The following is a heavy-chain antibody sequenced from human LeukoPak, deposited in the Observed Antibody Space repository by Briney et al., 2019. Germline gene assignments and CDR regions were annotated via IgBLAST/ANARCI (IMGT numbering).Heavy chain of an antibody. CDR2: ISSSGSTI. D-gene: IGHD4-17*01. V-gene: IGHV3-11*01. Sequence: RAGGSLRLSCAASGFTFSDYYMSWIRQAPGKGLEWVSYISSSGSTIYYADSVKGRFTISRDNAKNSLYLQMNSLRAEDTAVYYCARDRNDEEDTVTTSNYWGQGTLVTVSS. CDR1: GFTFSDYY. CDR3: ARDRNDEEDTVTTSNY. J-gene: IGHJ4*02.